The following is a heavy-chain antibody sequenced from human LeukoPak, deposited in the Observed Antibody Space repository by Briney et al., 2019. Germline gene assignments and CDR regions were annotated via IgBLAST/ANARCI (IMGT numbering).Heavy chain of an antibody. CDR1: KFTFTNYW. J-gene: IGHJ4*02. D-gene: IGHD1-26*01. CDR3: ARDIRLSYVGSTYFDH. V-gene: IGHV3-7*05. CDR2: IKQDGSER. Sequence: PWGSLRLYCAASKFTFTNYWMSWVRLAPGKGLQCVASIKQDGSERYYVDSVKDQFTISRDNTENSLYLQMNSLRAEDTAVYYCARDIRLSYVGSTYFDHWGQGTLVTVSS.